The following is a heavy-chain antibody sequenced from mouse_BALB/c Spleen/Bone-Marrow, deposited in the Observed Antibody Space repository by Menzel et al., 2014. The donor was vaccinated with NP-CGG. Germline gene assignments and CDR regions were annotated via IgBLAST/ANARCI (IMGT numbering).Heavy chain of an antibody. D-gene: IGHD1-3*01. J-gene: IGHJ2*01. Sequence: EVQLVESGGGLVSPGGSLKLSCAASGFTFSNYAMSWVRQTPEKRLEWVATVSSGGSFTYYPDSVKGRFTISRDSAKNTLYLQMSSLRSEDTAMYYGARHGDNYVFDYWGQGTTLTVSS. CDR2: VSSGGSFT. CDR3: ARHGDNYVFDY. V-gene: IGHV5-9-3*01. CDR1: GFTFSNYA.